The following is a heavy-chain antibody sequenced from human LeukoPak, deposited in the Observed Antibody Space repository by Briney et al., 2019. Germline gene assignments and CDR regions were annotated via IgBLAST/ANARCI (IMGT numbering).Heavy chain of an antibody. Sequence: SETLSLACTVSGYSISSFYWTWIRQPAEKGLEWIGRIYSSGNANYNPSLKSRLTMSVDTSKNQFSLKLSSVTAADTAVYYCARYCTSTSCSRGAFDIWGQGTMVTVSS. V-gene: IGHV4-4*07. CDR3: ARYCTSTSCSRGAFDI. CDR1: GYSISSFY. D-gene: IGHD2-2*01. J-gene: IGHJ3*02. CDR2: IYSSGNA.